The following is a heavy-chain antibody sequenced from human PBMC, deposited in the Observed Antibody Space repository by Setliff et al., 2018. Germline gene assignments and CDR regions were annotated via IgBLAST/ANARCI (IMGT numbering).Heavy chain of an antibody. Sequence: NPSETLSLTCTVSGDSISSGSYYWTWIRQPAGKGLEWIGHFHTGGGTNYNRSLRSRVSISVDTSKNQFSLKLSSVTAADTATYYCARAGPTVTFFRVLVISWWDPWGQGSLVTVSS. CDR1: GDSISSGSYY. J-gene: IGHJ5*02. CDR2: FHTGGGT. D-gene: IGHD3-3*01. V-gene: IGHV4-61*09. CDR3: ARAGPTVTFFRVLVISWWDP.